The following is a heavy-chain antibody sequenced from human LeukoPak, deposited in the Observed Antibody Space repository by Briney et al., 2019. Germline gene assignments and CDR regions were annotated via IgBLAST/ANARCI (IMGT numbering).Heavy chain of an antibody. CDR3: ARGIYIVAAGTMEWFDP. J-gene: IGHJ5*02. Sequence: PSETLSLTCTVSGGSISSYYWSWIRQPPGKGLEWIGYIYYSGSTNYNPSLKSRVTISVDTSKNQFSLKLSSVTAADTAVYYCARGIYIVAAGTMEWFDPWGQGTLVTVSS. V-gene: IGHV4-59*01. CDR2: IYYSGST. CDR1: GGSISSYY. D-gene: IGHD6-13*01.